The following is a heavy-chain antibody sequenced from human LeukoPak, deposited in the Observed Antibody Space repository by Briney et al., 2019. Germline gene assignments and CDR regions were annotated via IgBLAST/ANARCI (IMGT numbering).Heavy chain of an antibody. J-gene: IGHJ5*02. Sequence: SETLSLTCTVSGGSISSSSYFWGWIRQTPGKGLEWIGSIRHSGSTYYNPSLNSRVTMSVDMSKSQFSLKLSSVTAADTAVYYCAVQPTSLWFGELFPWGQGTLVTVSS. CDR3: AVQPTSLWFGELFP. CDR1: GGSISSSSYF. V-gene: IGHV4-39*07. CDR2: IRHSGST. D-gene: IGHD3-10*01.